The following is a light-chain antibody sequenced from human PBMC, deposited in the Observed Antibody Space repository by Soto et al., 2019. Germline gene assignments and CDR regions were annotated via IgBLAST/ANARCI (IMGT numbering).Light chain of an antibody. CDR3: QQYGSSRDT. CDR2: GAS. J-gene: IGKJ2*01. V-gene: IGKV3-20*01. CDR1: QSVAGNS. Sequence: EIVLTQSPLTLSVSPGERATLSCRASQSVAGNSLAWYRHKPGQAPKLVIYGASSRSAGVPDRFVGSGSGTDFTLTISRLEPEDFAVYYCQQYGSSRDTFGQGTKLEIK.